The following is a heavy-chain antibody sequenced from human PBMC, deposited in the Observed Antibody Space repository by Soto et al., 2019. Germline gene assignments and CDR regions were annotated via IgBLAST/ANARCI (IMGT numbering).Heavy chain of an antibody. CDR3: ARDPYSGSSYSDY. CDR2: ISSSSSYT. Sequence: QVQLVESGGGLVKPGGSLRLSCAASGLTFSDYYMSWIRQAPGKGLEWISYISSSSSYTNYADSVKGRFTISRDNAKNSLYLQMNSLRAEDTAVYYCARDPYSGSSYSDYWGQGTLVTDS. CDR1: GLTFSDYY. D-gene: IGHD1-26*01. V-gene: IGHV3-11*05. J-gene: IGHJ4*02.